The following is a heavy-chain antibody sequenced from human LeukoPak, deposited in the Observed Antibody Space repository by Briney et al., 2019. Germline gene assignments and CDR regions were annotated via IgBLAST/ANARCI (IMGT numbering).Heavy chain of an antibody. CDR3: ATRENGVTIFGVVIIWDY. D-gene: IGHD3-3*01. CDR1: GFTFSSYA. J-gene: IGHJ4*02. V-gene: IGHV3-23*01. CDR2: ISGCGGST. Sequence: GGSLRLSCAASGFTFSSYAMSWVRQAPGKGLEWVSAISGCGGSTYYADSVKGRFTISRDNSKNTLYLQMNSLRAEDTAVYYCATRENGVTIFGVVIIWDYWGQGTLVTVSS.